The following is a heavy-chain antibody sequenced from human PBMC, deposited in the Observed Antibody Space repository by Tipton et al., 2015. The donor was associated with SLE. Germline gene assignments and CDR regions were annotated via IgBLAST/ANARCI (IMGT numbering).Heavy chain of an antibody. J-gene: IGHJ6*02. Sequence: GSLRLSCAASGFTFSSYGMHWARQAPGKGLEWVAFIRYDGSNKYYADSVKGRFTISRDNSKNTLYLQMNSLRAEDTAVYYCAKGRRIFGVVYYGMDVWGQGTTVTVSS. CDR2: IRYDGSNK. CDR3: AKGRRIFGVVYYGMDV. V-gene: IGHV3-30*02. CDR1: GFTFSSYG. D-gene: IGHD3-3*01.